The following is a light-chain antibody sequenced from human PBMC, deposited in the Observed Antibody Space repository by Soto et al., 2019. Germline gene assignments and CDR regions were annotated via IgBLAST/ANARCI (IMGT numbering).Light chain of an antibody. J-gene: IGLJ1*01. V-gene: IGLV2-8*01. CDR1: SSDVGGYSY. Sequence: SVLTQPPSASGSPGQSVTISCTGTSSDVGGYSYVSWYQQHPGKAPKLMIYEVSKRPSGVPDRFSGSKSGNTASLTVSGLQAEDEADYYCSSYAGSNNFVFGTGTKLTVL. CDR2: EVS. CDR3: SSYAGSNNFV.